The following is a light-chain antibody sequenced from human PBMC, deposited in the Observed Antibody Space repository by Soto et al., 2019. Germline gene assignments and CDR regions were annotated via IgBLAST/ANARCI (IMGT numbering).Light chain of an antibody. CDR3: GAWDVSLNAYV. J-gene: IGLJ1*01. CDR2: NNI. V-gene: IGLV1-44*01. CDR1: SSNIGSKS. Sequence: QSVLTQPPSASGTPEQRVTISCYGSSSNIGSKSATWYQQLPGTAPKLLIYNNIERPSGVPDRFSGSTSGTSASLAISGLHSEDEADYYCGAWDVSLNAYVFGVGTKLTVL.